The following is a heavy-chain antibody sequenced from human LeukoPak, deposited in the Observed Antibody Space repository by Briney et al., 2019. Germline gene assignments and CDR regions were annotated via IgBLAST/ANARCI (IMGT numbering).Heavy chain of an antibody. CDR3: ASSGWYRAPNN. J-gene: IGHJ4*02. D-gene: IGHD6-19*01. CDR2: ISSSSSYI. Sequence: GGSLRLSCAASGFTFSSYSMNWVRQAPGKGLEWVSSISSSSSYIYYADSVKGRFTISRDNAKNSLYLQMNSLRAEDTAVYYCASSGWYRAPNNWGQGTLVTVSS. V-gene: IGHV3-21*01. CDR1: GFTFSSYS.